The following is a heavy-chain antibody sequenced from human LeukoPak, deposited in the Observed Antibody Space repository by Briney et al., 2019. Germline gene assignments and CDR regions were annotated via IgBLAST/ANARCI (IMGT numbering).Heavy chain of an antibody. CDR1: WFLLSYYV. CDR2: ISNDGRST. J-gene: IGHJ4*02. CDR3: ARDRAYGSRGWFFDYYDY. Sequence: GALILSCVSSWFLLSYYVMHLVRPAPGEGLEYVSAISNDGRSTCHANFVKGRFTISRDNSKNTLYLQMGSLRAEDMAVYYCARDRAYGSRGWFFDYYDYWGQGTLVTVSS. V-gene: IGHV3-64*01. D-gene: IGHD6-19*01.